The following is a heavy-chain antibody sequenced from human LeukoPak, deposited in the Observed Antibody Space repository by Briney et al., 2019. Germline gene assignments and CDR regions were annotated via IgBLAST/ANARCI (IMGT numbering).Heavy chain of an antibody. V-gene: IGHV4-30-2*05. J-gene: IGHJ5*02. CDR3: ARDRSSIAAAEGGDWWFDP. D-gene: IGHD6-13*01. CDR2: IYHSGST. CDR1: GGSISSGGYY. Sequence: KPSETLSLTCTVSGGSISSGGYYWSWIRQPPGKGLEWIGYIYHSGSTYYNPSLKSRVTISVDTSKNQFSLKLSSVTAADTAVYYCARDRSSIAAAEGGDWWFDPWGQGTLVTVSS.